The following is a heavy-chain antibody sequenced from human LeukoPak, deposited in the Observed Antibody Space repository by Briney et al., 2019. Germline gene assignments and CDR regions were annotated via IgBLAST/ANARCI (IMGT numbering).Heavy chain of an antibody. CDR2: IYYSGST. CDR3: ASYEYSSSSVVY. V-gene: IGHV4-59*01. CDR1: GGSFSGYY. J-gene: IGHJ4*02. Sequence: PSETLSLTCAVYGGSFSGYYWSWIRQPPGKGLEWIGYIYYSGSTNYNPSLKSRVTISVDTSKNQFSLKLSSVTAADTAVYYCASYEYSSSSVVYWGQGTLVTVSS. D-gene: IGHD6-6*01.